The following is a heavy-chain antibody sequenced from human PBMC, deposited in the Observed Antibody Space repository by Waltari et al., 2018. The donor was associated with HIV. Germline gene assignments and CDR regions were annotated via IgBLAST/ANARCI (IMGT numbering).Heavy chain of an antibody. J-gene: IGHJ6*02. V-gene: IGHV3-53*01. CDR2: IYSDGRT. CDR1: GSMVSRSH. Sequence: EVQLVELGGGWIQPGGYLRLSGAVSGSMVSRSHLNWVRQAAGKGLEWISFIYSDGRTYYAGSVRGRFTISRDISKNTVYLEMNTLTVEDTAIYYCARDTPDYYYGIDVWGQGTTVTVYS. CDR3: ARDTPDYYYGIDV.